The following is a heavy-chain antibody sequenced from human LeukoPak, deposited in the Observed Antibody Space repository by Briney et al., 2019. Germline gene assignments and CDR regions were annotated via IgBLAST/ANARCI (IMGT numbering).Heavy chain of an antibody. CDR2: ISSSSSYI. D-gene: IGHD2-15*01. CDR3: AKHPPQQLLLRGLLDY. V-gene: IGHV3-21*04. CDR1: GFTFSSYS. J-gene: IGHJ4*02. Sequence: GGSLRLSCAASGFTFSSYSMNWVRQAPGKGLEWVSSISSSSSYIYYADSVKGRFTISRDNSKNTLYLQMNSLRPEDTAVYYCAKHPPQQLLLRGLLDYWGQGTLVTVSS.